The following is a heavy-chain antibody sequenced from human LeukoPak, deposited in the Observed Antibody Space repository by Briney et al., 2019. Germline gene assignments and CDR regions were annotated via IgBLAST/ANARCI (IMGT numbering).Heavy chain of an antibody. J-gene: IGHJ5*02. Sequence: SETLSLTCTVSGGSISSSSYYWGWIRQPPGKGLEWIGSIYYSGSTYYNPSLKSRVTISVDTSKNQFSLKLSSVTAADTAVYYCARISQGETRGYSSSWYKTRVDWFDPWGQGTLVTVSS. CDR2: IYYSGST. D-gene: IGHD6-13*01. V-gene: IGHV4-39*07. CDR1: GGSISSSSYY. CDR3: ARISQGETRGYSSSWYKTRVDWFDP.